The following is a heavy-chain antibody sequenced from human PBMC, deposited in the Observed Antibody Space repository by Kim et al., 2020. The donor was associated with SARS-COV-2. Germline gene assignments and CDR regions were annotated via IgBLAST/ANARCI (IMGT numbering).Heavy chain of an antibody. CDR1: GFTFSSYA. Sequence: GGSLRLSCAASGFTFSSYAMHWVRQAPGKRLEWVAVISYDGSNKYYADSVKGRFTISRDNSKNTLYLQMNSLRAEDTAVYYCARGRGYCSSTSCYSHLD. V-gene: IGHV3-30*04. CDR3: ARGRGYCSSTSCYSHLD. D-gene: IGHD2-2*02. J-gene: IGHJ4*01. CDR2: ISYDGSNK.